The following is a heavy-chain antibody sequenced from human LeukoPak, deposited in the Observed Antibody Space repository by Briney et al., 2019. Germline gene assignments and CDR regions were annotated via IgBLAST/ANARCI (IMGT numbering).Heavy chain of an antibody. CDR1: GGSISSYY. D-gene: IGHD3-22*01. Sequence: PSETLSLTCTVSGGSISSYYWSWIRQPPGKGLEWIGYIYYSGSTNYNPSLKSRVTISVDTSKNQFSLKLSSVTAADTAVYYCASQDTYYYDSSGYHASFDLWGRGTLVTVSS. J-gene: IGHJ2*01. CDR2: IYYSGST. V-gene: IGHV4-59*08. CDR3: ASQDTYYYDSSGYHASFDL.